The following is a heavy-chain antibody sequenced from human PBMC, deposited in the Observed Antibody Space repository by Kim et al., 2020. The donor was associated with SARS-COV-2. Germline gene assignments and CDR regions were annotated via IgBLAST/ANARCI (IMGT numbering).Heavy chain of an antibody. V-gene: IGHV1-2*02. D-gene: IGHD5-12*01. CDR2: INPNSGGT. CDR1: GYTFTGYY. J-gene: IGHJ6*02. Sequence: ASVKVSCKASGYTFTGYYMHWVRQAPGQGLEWMGWINPNSGGTNYAQKFQGRVTMTRDTSISTAYMELSRLRSDDTAVYYCARVRAWPTYYYYYYGMDVWGQGTTVTVSS. CDR3: ARVRAWPTYYYYYYGMDV.